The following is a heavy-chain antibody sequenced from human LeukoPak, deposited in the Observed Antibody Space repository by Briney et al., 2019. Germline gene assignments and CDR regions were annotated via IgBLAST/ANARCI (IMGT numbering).Heavy chain of an antibody. Sequence: GASVTVSCKASGYKFTDDYMHWVRQPPGQGLEFMGWINPDSGFTNYAQKFKGRVTMTRDTSISKAYLEVRSLTSDDTAVYYCAPTAEAYTSWWKVWGQGTLVTVSS. CDR2: INPDSGFT. V-gene: IGHV1-2*02. CDR3: APTAEAYTSWWKV. CDR1: GYKFTDDY. D-gene: IGHD3-16*01. J-gene: IGHJ4*02.